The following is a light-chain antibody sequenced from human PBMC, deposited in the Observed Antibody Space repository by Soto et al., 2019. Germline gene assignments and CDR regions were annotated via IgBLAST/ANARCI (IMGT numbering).Light chain of an antibody. CDR3: QQYHNWPIT. CDR1: QSVSSN. J-gene: IGKJ5*01. V-gene: IGKV3-15*01. Sequence: IVDTQSPTTLAVSPGGSATLSCRASQSVSSNLAWHQQKPGQAPRLLMYDASTRATGISARFSGSGSGTEFTLTISSLQSEDFAVYYCQQYHNWPITFGQGTRLEIK. CDR2: DAS.